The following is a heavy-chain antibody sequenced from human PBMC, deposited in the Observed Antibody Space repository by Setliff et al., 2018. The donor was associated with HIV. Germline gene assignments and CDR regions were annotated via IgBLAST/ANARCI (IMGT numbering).Heavy chain of an antibody. CDR2: IYYSGST. D-gene: IGHD6-19*01. Sequence: SETLSLTCTVSGGSVSSGSYYWSWIRQPPGKGLEWIEYIYYSGSTNYNPSLKSRVTISVDTSKNQFSLKLSSVTAADTAVYYCATGTYAYSSGWYVDYWGQGTLVTVSS. V-gene: IGHV4-61*01. J-gene: IGHJ4*02. CDR1: GGSVSSGSYY. CDR3: ATGTYAYSSGWYVDY.